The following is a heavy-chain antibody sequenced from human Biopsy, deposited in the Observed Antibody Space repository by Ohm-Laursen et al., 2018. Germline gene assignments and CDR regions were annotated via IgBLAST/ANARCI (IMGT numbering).Heavy chain of an antibody. CDR3: ARDYDTSGYYFVS. J-gene: IGHJ4*02. CDR2: IFYRGST. CDR1: GGSISNNNYY. V-gene: IGHV4-39*01. Sequence: SGTLSLTCTVSGGSISNNNYYWGWIRQPPGKGLEWIGNIFYRGSTHYKPSLKSRVNISVDTSKNQFSLKLNSVTAADTAVYYCARDYDTSGYYFVSWGQGTLVTVSS. D-gene: IGHD3-22*01.